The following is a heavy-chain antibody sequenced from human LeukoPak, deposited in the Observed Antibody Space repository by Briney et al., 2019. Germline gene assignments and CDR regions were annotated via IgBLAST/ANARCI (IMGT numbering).Heavy chain of an antibody. CDR1: GFTFRIYW. D-gene: IGHD3-10*01. CDR2: IKGDGSER. V-gene: IGHV3-7*01. Sequence: PGGSLRLSCAASGFTFRIYWMSWVRQAPGKGLEWVATIKGDGSERYYVDSVKGRFTVSRDNAKNSMYLQMNSLRAEDTAVYYCARGGSYTVDYWGQGTLVTVSS. CDR3: ARGGSYTVDY. J-gene: IGHJ4*02.